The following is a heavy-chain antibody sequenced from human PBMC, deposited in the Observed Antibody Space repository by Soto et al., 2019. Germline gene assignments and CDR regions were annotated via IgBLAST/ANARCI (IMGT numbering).Heavy chain of an antibody. V-gene: IGHV2-5*01. CDR2: IYWNDDK. Sequence: SGPTLVNPTQTLTLTCTFSGFSLSTSGVGVGWIRQPPGKALEWLALIYWNDDKRYSPSLKSRLTITKDTSKNQVVLTMTNMDPVDTATYYCAHRPPLYSSGWYGRPPLYYFDYWGQGTLVTVSS. CDR1: GFSLSTSGVG. J-gene: IGHJ4*02. CDR3: AHRPPLYSSGWYGRPPLYYFDY. D-gene: IGHD6-19*01.